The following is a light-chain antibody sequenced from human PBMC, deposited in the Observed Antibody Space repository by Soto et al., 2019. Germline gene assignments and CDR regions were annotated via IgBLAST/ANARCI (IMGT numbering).Light chain of an antibody. V-gene: IGKV3-15*01. CDR2: GAS. J-gene: IGKJ4*01. CDR3: QQYYDYPPLI. CDR1: RNINRK. Sequence: EIVMTQSPATLSVSPGERATLSSRASRNINRKLAWYQQKPGQAPRLLISGASTRATGIPARFSGSGSGTEFTLTISSLQSEGFAVYYCQQYYDYPPLIFGGGTKVEIK.